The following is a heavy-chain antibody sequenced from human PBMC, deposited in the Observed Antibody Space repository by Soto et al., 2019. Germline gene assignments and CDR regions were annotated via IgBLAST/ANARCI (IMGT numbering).Heavy chain of an antibody. J-gene: IGHJ4*02. V-gene: IGHV3-23*01. CDR3: AKDWGIETYYYDSSGR. CDR1: GFTFSSYA. Sequence: GGSLRLSCAASGFTFSSYAMSWVRQAPGKGLEWVSAISGSGGSTYYADSVKGRFTISRANSKNTLYLQMNSLRAEDTAVYYCAKDWGIETYYYDSSGRWGQGTLVTVSS. CDR2: ISGSGGST. D-gene: IGHD3-22*01.